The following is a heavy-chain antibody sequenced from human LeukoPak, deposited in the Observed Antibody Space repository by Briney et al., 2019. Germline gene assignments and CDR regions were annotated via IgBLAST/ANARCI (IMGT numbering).Heavy chain of an antibody. CDR1: GFPFSTYG. J-gene: IGHJ4*02. V-gene: IGHV3-30*02. D-gene: IGHD3-16*02. CDR2: IGTEGSNK. Sequence: GGSLRLSCAASGFPFSTYGMHWVRQAPGKGLEGVAFIGTEGSNKYYEDSVKGGFTISRDNSKNTLYLQMNSLRAEDTAVYYCAKVSRGRGITFGGVIVSSDYWGQGTLVTVSS. CDR3: AKVSRGRGITFGGVIVSSDY.